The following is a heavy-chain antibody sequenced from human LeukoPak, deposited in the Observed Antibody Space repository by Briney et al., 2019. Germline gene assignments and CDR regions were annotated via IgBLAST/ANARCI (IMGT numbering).Heavy chain of an antibody. Sequence: PSETLSLTCTVSGDSISGDYYWSWVRQSPEKGLEWVGYVHHSGNTYYNPSLKSRLTISVDTSKNQFSLRLASVTAADTAVYFCARDRTVGASYWYFDLWGRGTLVTVSS. J-gene: IGHJ2*01. CDR2: VHHSGNT. CDR3: ARDRTVGASYWYFDL. V-gene: IGHV4-30-4*01. CDR1: GDSISGDYY. D-gene: IGHD1-26*01.